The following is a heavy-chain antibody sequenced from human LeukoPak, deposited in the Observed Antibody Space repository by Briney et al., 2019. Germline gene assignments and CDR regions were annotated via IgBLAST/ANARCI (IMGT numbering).Heavy chain of an antibody. CDR2: IYYSGST. V-gene: IGHV4-39*01. CDR3: ARRGIYPDSTLPLDY. CDR1: GGSISSSNYY. D-gene: IGHD1-26*01. Sequence: SETLSLTCTVSGGSISSSNYYWGWIRRPPRRGLEWIGSIYYSGSTYYNPSLKSRVTISVDTSKNRFSLKLSSVTAADTAVYYCARRGIYPDSTLPLDYWGQGTLVTVSS. J-gene: IGHJ4*02.